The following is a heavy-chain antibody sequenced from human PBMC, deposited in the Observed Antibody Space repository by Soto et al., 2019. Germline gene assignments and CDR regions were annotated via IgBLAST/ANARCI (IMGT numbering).Heavy chain of an antibody. CDR1: GFTFRIYS. D-gene: IGHD3-16*01. V-gene: IGHV3-33*01. J-gene: IGHJ3*02. CDR2: MWYDGTNK. CDR3: ARDATFGTKGGSFDI. Sequence: PGGSLRLSCAASGFTFRIYSMHWVRQSPGKGLEWVAGMWYDGTNKYYGESVKGRFTISRDNSENTLYLQMNSLRVEDTAVYYCARDATFGTKGGSFDIWGHGTLVTVSS.